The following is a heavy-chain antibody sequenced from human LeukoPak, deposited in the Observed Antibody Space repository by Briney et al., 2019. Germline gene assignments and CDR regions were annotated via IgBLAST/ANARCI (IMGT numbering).Heavy chain of an antibody. CDR1: GGSISSYY. J-gene: IGHJ6*03. CDR3: ARLPTEYYMDV. CDR2: IYTSGST. Sequence: PSETLSLTCTVSGGSISSYYWSWIRQPPGKGMEWIGYIYTSGSTNYNPSLKSRVTISVDTSKNQFSLKLSSVTAADTAVCHCARLPTEYYMDVWGKGTTVTVSS. V-gene: IGHV4-4*09.